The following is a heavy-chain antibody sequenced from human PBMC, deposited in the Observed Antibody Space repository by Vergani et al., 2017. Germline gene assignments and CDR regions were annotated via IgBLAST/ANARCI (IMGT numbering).Heavy chain of an antibody. D-gene: IGHD3-22*01. V-gene: IGHV3-53*01. CDR2: IYSGGST. Sequence: EVQLVESGGGLIQPGGSLRLSCAASGFTVSSNYMSWVRQAPGKGLEWVSVIYSGGSTYYADSGKGRFTISRDNSKNTRYLQMNSLRAEDTAVYYCARARYYYDSSGYNNWFDPWGQGTLVTVSS. J-gene: IGHJ5*02. CDR3: ARARYYYDSSGYNNWFDP. CDR1: GFTVSSNY.